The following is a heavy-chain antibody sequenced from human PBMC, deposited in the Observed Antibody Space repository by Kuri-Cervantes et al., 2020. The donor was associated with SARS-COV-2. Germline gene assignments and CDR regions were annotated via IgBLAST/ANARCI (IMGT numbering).Heavy chain of an antibody. CDR2: INPNSGGT. V-gene: IGHV1-2*02. CDR1: GYTFTGYY. J-gene: IGHJ6*02. D-gene: IGHD2-8*01. CDR3: ARLYCNNASCTFSYYYGLDV. Sequence: ASVKVSCKASGYTFTGYYMHWVRQAPGQGLEWMGWINPNSGGTNYAQKFQGRVTMTRDTSINTAYMELSRLRSDDTAVYYCARLYCNNASCTFSYYYGLDVWGQGTTVTVSS.